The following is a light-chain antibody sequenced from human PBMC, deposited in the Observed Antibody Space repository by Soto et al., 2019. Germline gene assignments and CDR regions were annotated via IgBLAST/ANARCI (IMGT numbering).Light chain of an antibody. Sequence: IVLTQSPATLSLSPGERATLSCRASKSVSSYLAWYQQKPGQAPRLLIYDASNRATGIPARFSGSGSGTDFTLTISSLQPEDFAVYYCQQRSNGPPITFGQGTRLEIK. CDR2: DAS. V-gene: IGKV3-11*01. J-gene: IGKJ5*01. CDR1: KSVSSY. CDR3: QQRSNGPPIT.